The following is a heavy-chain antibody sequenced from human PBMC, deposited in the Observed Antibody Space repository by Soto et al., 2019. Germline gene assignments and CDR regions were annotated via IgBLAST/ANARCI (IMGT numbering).Heavy chain of an antibody. D-gene: IGHD3-3*01. Sequence: QVQLVESGGGVVQPGRSLRLSCAASGFTFISFAVHWVRQAPGKGLKSVAVISNDGSNKYYADSVKGRFTISRDNSKNTLYLQMNSLRAEDTALYYCARVAIFGVIATYGMDVWGQGTTVTVSS. J-gene: IGHJ6*02. CDR2: ISNDGSNK. CDR1: GFTFISFA. CDR3: ARVAIFGVIATYGMDV. V-gene: IGHV3-30-3*01.